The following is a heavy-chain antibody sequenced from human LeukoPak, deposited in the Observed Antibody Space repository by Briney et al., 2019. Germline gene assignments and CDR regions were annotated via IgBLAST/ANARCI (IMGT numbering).Heavy chain of an antibody. D-gene: IGHD3-9*01. J-gene: IGHJ6*02. Sequence: GGSLRLSCAASGFTFSSYSMNWVRQAPGKGLEWVSSISSSSSYIYYADSVKGRFTISSDNAKNSLYLQMNSLRAEDTAVYYCARDRSDILTGYYRVYYYYGMDVWGQGTTVTVSS. CDR2: ISSSSSYI. V-gene: IGHV3-21*01. CDR3: ARDRSDILTGYYRVYYYYGMDV. CDR1: GFTFSSYS.